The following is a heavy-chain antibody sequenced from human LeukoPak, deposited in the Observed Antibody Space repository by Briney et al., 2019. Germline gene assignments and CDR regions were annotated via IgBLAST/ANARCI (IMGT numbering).Heavy chain of an antibody. CDR3: AKDQNTVATAPFDY. Sequence: GSLRLSCAASGFPFSSYWMSWVRQAPGKGLEWVSAINSAGSTYYGDSVRGRFTISRDNSKNVLHLQMNSLRAEDTALYYCAKDQNTVATAPFDYWGLGTLVTVSS. CDR1: GFPFSSYW. D-gene: IGHD4-17*01. V-gene: IGHV3-23*01. CDR2: INSAGST. J-gene: IGHJ4*02.